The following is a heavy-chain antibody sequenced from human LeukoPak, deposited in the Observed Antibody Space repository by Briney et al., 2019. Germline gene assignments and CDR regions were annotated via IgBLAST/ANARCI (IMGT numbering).Heavy chain of an antibody. CDR1: GFIVSSKY. Sequence: GGSLRLSCAASGFIVSSKYMSWVRQAPGKGLEWVSVIYSGANTYYADSVQGRFTISRDTSSNTLYLQMNSLRAEDTAVYYCARLGPYYFDSWGQGTLVIVFS. CDR3: ARLGPYYFDS. V-gene: IGHV3-53*01. J-gene: IGHJ4*02. CDR2: IYSGANT. D-gene: IGHD3-16*01.